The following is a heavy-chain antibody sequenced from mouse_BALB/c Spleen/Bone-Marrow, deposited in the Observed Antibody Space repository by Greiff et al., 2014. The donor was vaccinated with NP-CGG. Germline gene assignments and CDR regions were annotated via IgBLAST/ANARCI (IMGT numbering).Heavy chain of an antibody. D-gene: IGHD2-2*01. Sequence: VQLQQSGAELVKPGASVKLSCKASGYTFTSYYMYWVKQRPGQGLEWIGEITPSNGGTNFNEKFKSKATLTVDKSSSTAYMQLSSLTSEDSAVYYRTRSGTSWLRRSWYFDVWGAGTTVTVSS. J-gene: IGHJ1*01. CDR2: ITPSNGGT. CDR1: GYTFTSYY. V-gene: IGHV1S81*02. CDR3: TRSGTSWLRRSWYFDV.